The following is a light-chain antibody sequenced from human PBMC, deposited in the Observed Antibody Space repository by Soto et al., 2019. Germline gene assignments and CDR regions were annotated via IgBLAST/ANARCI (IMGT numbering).Light chain of an antibody. CDR3: QQYNSYSTPWT. J-gene: IGKJ1*01. V-gene: IGKV1-5*01. Sequence: GDRVTITCRASQSISTWLAWYQQKPGKAPKLLIYDASSLESGVPSRFGGGGSGTEFTLTISSLQPDDFATYYCQQYNSYSTPWTFGQGTKVDIK. CDR2: DAS. CDR1: QSISTW.